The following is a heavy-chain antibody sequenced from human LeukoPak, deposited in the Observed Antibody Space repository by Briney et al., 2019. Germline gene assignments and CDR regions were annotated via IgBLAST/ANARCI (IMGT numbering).Heavy chain of an antibody. CDR3: ARDSNWYPVDY. Sequence: GGSLRLSCAASGFSFRSHGMNWVRQAPGKGLEWVSGISPRGDITYYKDSVRGRFTISRDNFKNTVSLQLNSLRAEDTAVYYCARDSNWYPVDYWGQGTLVTVSS. J-gene: IGHJ4*02. V-gene: IGHV3-23*01. CDR1: GFSFRSHG. D-gene: IGHD6-13*01. CDR2: ISPRGDIT.